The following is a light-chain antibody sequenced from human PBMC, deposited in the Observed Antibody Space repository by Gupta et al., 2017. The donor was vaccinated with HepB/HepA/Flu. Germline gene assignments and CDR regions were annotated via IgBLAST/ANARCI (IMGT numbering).Light chain of an antibody. V-gene: IGLV2-11*01. CDR1: SSDVGGYNS. CDR2: DVN. CDR3: CSYAGDSSYV. J-gene: IGLJ1*01. Sequence: QSALTQPPSVSGSPGQSVTISCTGTSSDVGGYNSVSWYQQHPGKAPKLMIYDVNKRPSGVPDRFSGSKSGNTASLTISGLQAEDEADYHCCSYAGDSSYVFGPGTKVTVL.